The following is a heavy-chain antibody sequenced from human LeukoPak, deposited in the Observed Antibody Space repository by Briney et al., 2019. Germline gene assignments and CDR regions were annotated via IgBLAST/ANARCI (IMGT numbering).Heavy chain of an antibody. D-gene: IGHD5-18*01. CDR3: ARDHNGYSYGYDY. J-gene: IGHJ4*02. CDR2: IYYSGST. Sequence: SETLSLTCTVSGGSISSYYWSWIRQPPGKGLEWIGYIYYSGSTNYNPSLKSRVTISVDTSKNQFSLKLSSVTAADTAVYYCARDHNGYSYGYDYWGQGTLVTVSS. CDR1: GGSISSYY. V-gene: IGHV4-59*12.